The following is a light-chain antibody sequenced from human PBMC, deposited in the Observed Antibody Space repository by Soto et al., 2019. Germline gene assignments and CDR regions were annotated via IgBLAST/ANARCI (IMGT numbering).Light chain of an antibody. CDR1: SSNIGAGYD. V-gene: IGLV1-40*01. CDR3: QSYDSSLSGHVV. J-gene: IGLJ2*01. Sequence: QSVLTQSPSVSGAPGQRVTISCTGSSSNIGAGYDVHWYQHLPGTGPKLLIYGDTNRPSGVPDRFSGSKSGTSASLAITGLQSEDEADYYCQSYDSSLSGHVVFGGGTKVTVL. CDR2: GDT.